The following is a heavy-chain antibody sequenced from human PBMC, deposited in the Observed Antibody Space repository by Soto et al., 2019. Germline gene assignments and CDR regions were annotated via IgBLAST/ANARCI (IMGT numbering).Heavy chain of an antibody. J-gene: IGHJ4*02. CDR2: ISHRGTA. CDR1: GGSFRSDVYF. V-gene: IGHV4-30-4*01. D-gene: IGHD3-9*01. Sequence: QVQLQESGPGLVKPSQTLSLSCFVSGGSFRSDVYFWSWIRQPPGKALEWMGYISHRGTAYYNPSLKSRLAMSIDTSKKQFSLRLRSVTAADTATYYCARGHYDVLTGFYVRYFDYWGRGTRVTVSS. CDR3: ARGHYDVLTGFYVRYFDY.